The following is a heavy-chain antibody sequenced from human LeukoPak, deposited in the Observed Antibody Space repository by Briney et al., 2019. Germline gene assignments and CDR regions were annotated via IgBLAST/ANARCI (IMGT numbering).Heavy chain of an antibody. Sequence: SRTLSLTCVISGDSVSSNSAAWNWLRQSPSRGLEWLGRTYYKSKWFNDYAVSVKSRITINPDTSKNQFSLQLNSVTPEDTAVYYCARETSGWLYYYYGMDVWGQGITVTVSS. CDR1: GDSVSSNSAA. CDR2: TYYKSKWFN. D-gene: IGHD6-19*01. V-gene: IGHV6-1*01. CDR3: ARETSGWLYYYYGMDV. J-gene: IGHJ6*02.